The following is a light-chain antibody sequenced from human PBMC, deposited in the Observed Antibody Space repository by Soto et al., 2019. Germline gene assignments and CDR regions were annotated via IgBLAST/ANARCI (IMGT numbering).Light chain of an antibody. Sequence: QSVLTQPASVSGSPGQSITISCTGTSSDVGSYNLVSWYQQHPGKAPKLMIYEGSKRPSGASNRFSGSKSGNTASLTISGLQAEDEADYSCCSYAGSSTWVFGGGTKLTVL. CDR3: CSYAGSSTWV. CDR2: EGS. V-gene: IGLV2-23*01. J-gene: IGLJ3*02. CDR1: SSDVGSYNL.